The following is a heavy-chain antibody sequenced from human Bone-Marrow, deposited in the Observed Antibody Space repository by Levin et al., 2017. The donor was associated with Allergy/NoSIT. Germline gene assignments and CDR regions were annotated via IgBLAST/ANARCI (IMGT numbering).Heavy chain of an antibody. J-gene: IGHJ4*02. Sequence: GESLKISCAASGFTFSSYAMAWVRQAPGKGLQWVSTIRPTGGRTYYADSVEGRFTISRDNSKNTVYLQMNSLRAEDTAKDYCARETGGSGWYTVDYWGRGTLVTVSS. CDR1: GFTFSSYA. V-gene: IGHV3-23*01. CDR3: ARETGGSGWYTVDY. D-gene: IGHD6-13*01. CDR2: IRPTGGRT.